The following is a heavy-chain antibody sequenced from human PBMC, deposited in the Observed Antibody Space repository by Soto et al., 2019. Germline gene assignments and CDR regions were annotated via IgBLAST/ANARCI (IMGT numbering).Heavy chain of an antibody. J-gene: IGHJ4*02. CDR3: AAFTVTTTY. CDR2: INHDGSET. Sequence: EVQLVESGGGLVQPGGSLRLSCGASGVIFSSFSMNWVRQAPGKGLEWVANINHDGSETRCVDSVKGRFTIFRDNAKNSLYLQMNSLRVEDTAVYYCAAFTVTTTYWGLGTLVTVSS. D-gene: IGHD4-17*01. CDR1: GVIFSSFS. V-gene: IGHV3-7*05.